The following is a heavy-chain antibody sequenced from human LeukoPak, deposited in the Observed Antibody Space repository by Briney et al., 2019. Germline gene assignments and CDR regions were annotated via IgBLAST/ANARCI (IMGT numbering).Heavy chain of an antibody. V-gene: IGHV1-69*06. D-gene: IGHD1-7*01. CDR1: GYTFTSYD. J-gene: IGHJ5*02. CDR2: IIPMFGTT. Sequence: ASVKVSCKASGYTFTSYDINWVRQAPGQGLEWMGVIIPMFGTTTYAQRFQGRVTITADKSTSTAYMELSSLRSEDTAVYYCARDSYRTRNYNWFDPWGQGTLVTVSS. CDR3: ARDSYRTRNYNWFDP.